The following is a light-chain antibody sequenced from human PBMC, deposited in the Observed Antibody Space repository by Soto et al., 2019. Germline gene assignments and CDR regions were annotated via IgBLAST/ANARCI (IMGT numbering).Light chain of an antibody. V-gene: IGLV1-40*01. J-gene: IGLJ2*01. CDR1: SSNIGAGYD. CDR2: GNS. Sequence: QSVLTQPPSVSGAPGQRVTISCTGSSSNIGAGYDVHWYQQLPGPAPKLLIYGNSNRPSGVPDRFSGSKSCTAASLAITGLQAEDEADYSCQSDDSSLSGSGVFGGGTTLTVL. CDR3: QSDDSSLSGSGV.